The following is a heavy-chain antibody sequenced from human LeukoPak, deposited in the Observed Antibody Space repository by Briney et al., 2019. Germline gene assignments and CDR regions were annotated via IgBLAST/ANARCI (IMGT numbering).Heavy chain of an antibody. Sequence: TSETLSLTRTVSGYSISSGYYWGWIWQPPGKGLEWIGSIYHSGSTYYNPSLKSRVTISVDTSKNQFSLKLSSVTAADTAVYYCARTRPAGKAFDIWGQGTMVTVSS. J-gene: IGHJ3*02. CDR1: GYSISSGYY. CDR2: IYHSGST. CDR3: ARTRPAGKAFDI. D-gene: IGHD6-13*01. V-gene: IGHV4-38-2*02.